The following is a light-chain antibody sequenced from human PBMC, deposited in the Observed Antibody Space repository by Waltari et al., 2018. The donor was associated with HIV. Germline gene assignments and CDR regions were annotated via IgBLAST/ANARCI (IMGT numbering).Light chain of an antibody. CDR1: SSTIGGTP. Sequence: VLTQPPSASGTPGQRVTMPSSGSSSTIGGTPVNWYQQLPGTAPKLLIYSNNQRPSGVPDRFSGSKSGNTASLTVSGLQAEDEADYYCASHAGSKDVFGGGTRLTVL. CDR3: ASHAGSKDV. J-gene: IGLJ2*01. V-gene: IGLV1-44*01. CDR2: SNN.